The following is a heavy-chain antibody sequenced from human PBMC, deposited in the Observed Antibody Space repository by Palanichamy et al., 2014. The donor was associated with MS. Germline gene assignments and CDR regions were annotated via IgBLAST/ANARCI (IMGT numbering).Heavy chain of an antibody. CDR1: GYTFTTYT. J-gene: IGHJ4*02. Sequence: QVHLVQSGTEVKKPGASVKISCAASGYTFTTYTMHWVRQAPGQRLEWVGWINAANGITKYSQKFQDRVTITGDTSASTVDMELTSLRSEDTAVYYCARGARWGTSGSQGFDYWGQGTLVTVSS. D-gene: IGHD1-26*01. CDR3: ARGARWGTSGSQGFDY. V-gene: IGHV1-3*01. CDR2: INAANGIT.